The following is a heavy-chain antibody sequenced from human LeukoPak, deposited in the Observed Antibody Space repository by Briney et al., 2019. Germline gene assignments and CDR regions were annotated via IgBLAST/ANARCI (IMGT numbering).Heavy chain of an antibody. D-gene: IGHD2-2*01. J-gene: IGHJ4*02. V-gene: IGHV4-34*01. CDR3: ASHAVVVPDYTEV. CDR2: INHSGST. Sequence: PSETLSLTCAVYGGSFSGYYWSWIRQPPGKGLEWIGEINHSGSTNYNPSLRSRVTISVDTSKNQFSLKLSSVTAADTAVYYCASHAVVVPDYTEVWGQGTLVTVSS. CDR1: GGSFSGYY.